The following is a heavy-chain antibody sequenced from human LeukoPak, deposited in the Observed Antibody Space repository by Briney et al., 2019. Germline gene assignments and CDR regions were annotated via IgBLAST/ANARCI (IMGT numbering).Heavy chain of an antibody. D-gene: IGHD1-26*01. CDR2: IKSETDGGTI. V-gene: IGHV3-15*01. Sequence: RPGGSLRPSCAASGFNFTNAWMTWVRQAPGKGLEWVGRIKSETDGGTIHYGAPVKGRFIISRDDSKNTVGLQMNSLKTEDTGVYYCTTSIVGTTAYWGQGTLVIVSS. CDR1: GFNFTNAW. J-gene: IGHJ4*02. CDR3: TTSIVGTTAY.